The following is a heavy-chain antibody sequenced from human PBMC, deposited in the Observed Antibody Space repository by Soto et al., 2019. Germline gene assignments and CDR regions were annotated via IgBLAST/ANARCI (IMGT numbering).Heavy chain of an antibody. CDR1: GGSVNSDYYY. CDR2: IYYSGRT. D-gene: IGHD6-6*01. V-gene: IGHV4-61*01. CDR3: AREYSTSPEAFDL. J-gene: IGHJ4*02. Sequence: QVQLQESGPGLVKPSETLSLTCTVSGGSVNSDYYYWTWIRQPPGKGLEWIGYIYYSGRTNYNPSLKSRVTISVDASRNQFSLKLSSVTAADTAVFYCAREYSTSPEAFDLWGQGTLVTVSS.